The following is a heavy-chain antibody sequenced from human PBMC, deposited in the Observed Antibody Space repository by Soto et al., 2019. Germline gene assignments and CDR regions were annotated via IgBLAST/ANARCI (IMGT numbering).Heavy chain of an antibody. D-gene: IGHD3-9*01. V-gene: IGHV1-69*04. J-gene: IGHJ3*01. CDR1: GGTFSSYT. Sequence: ASVKVSCKASGGTFSSYTISWVRQAHGQGLEWMGRIIPILGIANYAQKFQGRVTITADKSTSTAYMELSSLRSEDTSVYYCVRDRDILTGYSGAFDFWGQGTMVT. CDR3: VRDRDILTGYSGAFDF. CDR2: IIPILGIA.